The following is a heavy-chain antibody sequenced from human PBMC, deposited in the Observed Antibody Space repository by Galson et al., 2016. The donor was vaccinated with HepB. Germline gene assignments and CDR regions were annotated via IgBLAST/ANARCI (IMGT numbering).Heavy chain of an antibody. V-gene: IGHV1-69*13. CDR2: IIPIFGTA. J-gene: IGHJ4*02. CDR3: ARDHNGGSYFY. CDR1: GGTFSSYG. Sequence: SVKVSCKASGGTFSSYGTSWVRQVFGQGLEWMGGIIPIFGTANYAQKFEGRVTITADESTSTVYMELSNLRSEDTAGYYCARDHNGGSYFYWGQGTLVTVSS. D-gene: IGHD1-26*01.